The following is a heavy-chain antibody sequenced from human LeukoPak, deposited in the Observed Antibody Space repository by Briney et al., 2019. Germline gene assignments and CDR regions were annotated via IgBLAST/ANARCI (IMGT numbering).Heavy chain of an antibody. J-gene: IGHJ4*02. Sequence: GGSLRLSCAASGFTAITNDMTWVGQAPGKGLGGVSVLYSDGNTKYADSVQGRFTISRDNSKNTLYLEMNSLSPDDTAVYYCARGVEPLAANTLAYWGQGTLVTVSS. CDR2: LYSDGNT. CDR1: GFTAITND. D-gene: IGHD1-14*01. V-gene: IGHV3-53*01. CDR3: ARGVEPLAANTLAY.